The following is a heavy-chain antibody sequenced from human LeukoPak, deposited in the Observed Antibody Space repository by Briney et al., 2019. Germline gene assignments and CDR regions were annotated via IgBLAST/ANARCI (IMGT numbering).Heavy chain of an antibody. V-gene: IGHV3-23*01. Sequence: GGSLRLSCEASGFTFGSHAMYWGRQAPGKGLEWVAGIFGSGGSPHYADPAKGRFTISRDNSRNTVYLQITSLRAEDTAVYYCGKTTVGYSSGQKPAWPVDYWGQGALVTVSS. J-gene: IGHJ4*02. CDR1: GFTFGSHA. CDR3: GKTTVGYSSGQKPAWPVDY. CDR2: IFGSGGSP. D-gene: IGHD5-18*01.